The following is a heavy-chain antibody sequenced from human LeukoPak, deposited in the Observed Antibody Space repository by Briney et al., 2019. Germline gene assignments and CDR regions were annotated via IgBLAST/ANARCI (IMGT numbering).Heavy chain of an antibody. CDR2: IGTSSTTI. Sequence: GGSLRLSCAASGFTFSSYTMNWVRQPPGKGLEWVSNIGTSSTTIYYADSVKGRFTISRDNAKNSLYLQMNSLRAEDTAVYYCARESRQWLVLGGVDYWGQGTLVTVSS. V-gene: IGHV3-48*04. CDR1: GFTFSSYT. CDR3: ARESRQWLVLGGVDY. D-gene: IGHD6-19*01. J-gene: IGHJ4*02.